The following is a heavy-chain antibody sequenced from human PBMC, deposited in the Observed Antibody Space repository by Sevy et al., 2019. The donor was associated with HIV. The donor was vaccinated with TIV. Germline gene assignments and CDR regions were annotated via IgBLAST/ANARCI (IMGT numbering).Heavy chain of an antibody. CDR2: MRQDGSEK. CDR3: ARGIYGSGSRLGLCY. CDR1: GFTFSSYW. Sequence: GESLKISCAASGFTFSSYWMTWVRQAPGKGLEWVANMRQDGSEKYYVDSVKGRFTISRDNAKNSLYLQMNSLRAEDTAVYYCARGIYGSGSRLGLCYWGQGTLVTVSS. V-gene: IGHV3-7*01. J-gene: IGHJ4*02. D-gene: IGHD3-10*01.